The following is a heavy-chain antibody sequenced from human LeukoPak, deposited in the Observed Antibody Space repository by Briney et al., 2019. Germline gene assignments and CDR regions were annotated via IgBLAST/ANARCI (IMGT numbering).Heavy chain of an antibody. CDR2: IKQDGSEK. D-gene: IGHD3-3*01. CDR3: ARVSARFLEWLHYYYYYYMDV. J-gene: IGHJ6*03. V-gene: IGHV3-7*01. CDR1: GFTFSSYW. Sequence: GGSLRLSCAASGFTFSSYWMSWVRQAPGKGLEWVANIKQDGSEKYYVDSVKGRFTISRDNAKNSLYLQMNSLRAEDTAVYYCARVSARFLEWLHYYYYYYMDVWGKGTTVTVSS.